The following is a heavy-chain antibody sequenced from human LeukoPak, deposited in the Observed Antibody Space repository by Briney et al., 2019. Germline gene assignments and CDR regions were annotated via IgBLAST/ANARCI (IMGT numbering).Heavy chain of an antibody. CDR2: IYTSGST. Sequence: SETLPLTCTVSGGSISSYYWSWIRQPAGKGLEWIGRIYTSGSTNYNPSLKSRVTMSVDTSKNQFSLKLSSVTAADTAVYYCARVGTGYSYGYRDYYYYMDVWGKGTTVTVSS. D-gene: IGHD5-18*01. CDR1: GGSISSYY. V-gene: IGHV4-4*07. J-gene: IGHJ6*03. CDR3: ARVGTGYSYGYRDYYYYMDV.